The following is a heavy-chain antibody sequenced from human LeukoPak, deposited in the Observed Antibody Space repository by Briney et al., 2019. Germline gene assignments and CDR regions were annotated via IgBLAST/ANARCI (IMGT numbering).Heavy chain of an antibody. Sequence: SETLSLTCTVSGGSISSGGYYWSWIRQPPGKGLEWIGYIYYSGSIYYNPSLKSRVTISVDTSKNQFSLKLSSVTAADTAVYYCARAFDILTGYYSGEGGWFDPWGQGTLVTVSS. CDR2: IYYSGSI. D-gene: IGHD3-9*01. J-gene: IGHJ5*02. CDR3: ARAFDILTGYYSGEGGWFDP. V-gene: IGHV4-30-4*08. CDR1: GGSISSGGYY.